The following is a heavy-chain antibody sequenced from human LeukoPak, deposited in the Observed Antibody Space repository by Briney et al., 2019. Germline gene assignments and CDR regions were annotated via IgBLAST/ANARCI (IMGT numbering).Heavy chain of an antibody. CDR2: ISTSSTYM. V-gene: IGHV3-21*04. CDR1: GFTFSSYS. CDR3: ARVSLLLWYHDY. Sequence: PGGSLRLSCAASGFTFSSYSMNWVRQAPGKGLEWVSSISTSSTYMYYVDSVKGRFTISRDNAKNSLYLQMNSLKTEDTAVYYCARVSLLLWYHDYWGQGTLVTVSS. J-gene: IGHJ4*02. D-gene: IGHD2-21*01.